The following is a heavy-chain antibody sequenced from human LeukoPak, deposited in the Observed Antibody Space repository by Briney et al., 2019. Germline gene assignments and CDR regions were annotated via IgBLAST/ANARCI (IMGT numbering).Heavy chain of an antibody. CDR1: GFTFSCYS. D-gene: IGHD6-13*01. J-gene: IGHJ4*02. CDR3: ARADGSWHYFDY. Sequence: GSLRLSWAASGFTFSCYSMDRVRQAPGKGLEWVSSISSSSSYIYYADSVKGRFTISRDNAKNSLYLQMNSLRAEDTAVYYCARADGSWHYFDYWGQGTLVTVSS. V-gene: IGHV3-21*01. CDR2: ISSSSSYI.